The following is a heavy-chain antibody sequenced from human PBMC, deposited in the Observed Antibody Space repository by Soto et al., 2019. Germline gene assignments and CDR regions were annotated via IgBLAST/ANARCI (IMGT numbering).Heavy chain of an antibody. Sequence: PETLSLTCTVSGGSISSYYWSWIRQPPGKGLEWIGYIYYSGSTNYNPSLKSRVTISVDTSKNQFSLKLSSVTAADTAVYYCARDRRYSSSWSLEDVWGQGTTVTVS. V-gene: IGHV4-59*01. CDR3: ARDRRYSSSWSLEDV. CDR1: GGSISSYY. CDR2: IYYSGST. J-gene: IGHJ6*02. D-gene: IGHD6-13*01.